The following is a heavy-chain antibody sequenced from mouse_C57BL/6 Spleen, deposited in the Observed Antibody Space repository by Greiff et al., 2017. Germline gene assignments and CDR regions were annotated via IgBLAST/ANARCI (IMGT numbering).Heavy chain of an antibody. Sequence: VQLQQSGPELVKPGASVKIPCKASGYTFTDYNMDWVKQSHGKSLEWIGDINPNNGGTIYNQKFKGKATLTVDKSSSTAYMELRSLTSEDTAVYYCARSRDGYPYWYFDVWGTGTTVTVSS. CDR1: GYTFTDYN. CDR2: INPNNGGT. V-gene: IGHV1-18*01. CDR3: ARSRDGYPYWYFDV. J-gene: IGHJ1*03. D-gene: IGHD2-3*01.